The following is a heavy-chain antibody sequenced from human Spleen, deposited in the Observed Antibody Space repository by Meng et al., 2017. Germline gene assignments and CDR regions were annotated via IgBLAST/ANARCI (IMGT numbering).Heavy chain of an antibody. CDR1: GDSTGSINW. CDR3: ASQSVTAIPFDY. D-gene: IGHD2-21*02. Sequence: QVHLQESGPGLVQPSGTLSRTCAVSGDSTGSINWWSWVRQPPVEGVEWIGEISQTGTTNYNPSLESRVTISVDTSKNQFSLKMKSVTAAVTAVYYCASQSVTAIPFDYWGPGALVTVSS. V-gene: IGHV4-4*02. CDR2: ISQTGTT. J-gene: IGHJ4*02.